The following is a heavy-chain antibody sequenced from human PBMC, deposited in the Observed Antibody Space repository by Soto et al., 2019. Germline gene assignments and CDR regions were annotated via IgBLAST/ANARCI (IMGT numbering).Heavy chain of an antibody. V-gene: IGHV3-30-3*01. CDR2: ISYDGSNK. CDR3: ARDLYGSGSSLGYYGMDV. Sequence: GGSLRLSCAASGFTFSRYAMHWVRQAPGKGLEWVAVISYDGSNKYYADSVKGRFTISRDNSKNTLYLQMNSLRAEDTAVYYCARDLYGSGSSLGYYGMDVWGQGTTVTVSS. J-gene: IGHJ6*02. CDR1: GFTFSRYA. D-gene: IGHD3-10*01.